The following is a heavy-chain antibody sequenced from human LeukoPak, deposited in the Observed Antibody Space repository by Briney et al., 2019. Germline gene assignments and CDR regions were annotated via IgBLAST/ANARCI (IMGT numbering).Heavy chain of an antibody. D-gene: IGHD1-1*01. CDR3: ARHLGPPGTRGFDY. V-gene: IGHV4-34*01. CDR2: IKDSGRT. J-gene: IGHJ4*02. CDR1: GFTFSDYY. Sequence: GSLRLSCAASGFTFSDYYMTWIRQAPGKGLEWIGEIKDSGRTNYNTSLTGRVTISIDTSKSQFSLKLTSVTAADTAVYYCARHLGPPGTRGFDYWGQGTLVTVSS.